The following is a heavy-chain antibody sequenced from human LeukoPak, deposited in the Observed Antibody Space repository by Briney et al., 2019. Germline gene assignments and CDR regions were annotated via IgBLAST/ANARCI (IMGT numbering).Heavy chain of an antibody. CDR1: GFTFSSYG. CDR3: ARDGSARPRITMVRGVIPENFDY. Sequence: PGGSLRLSCAASGFTFSSYGMHWVRQAPGKGLEWVAVISYDGSNKYYADSVKGRFTISRDNSKNTLYLQMNSLRAEDTAVYYCARDGSARPRITMVRGVIPENFDYWGQGTLVTVSS. V-gene: IGHV3-30*03. D-gene: IGHD3-10*01. J-gene: IGHJ4*02. CDR2: ISYDGSNK.